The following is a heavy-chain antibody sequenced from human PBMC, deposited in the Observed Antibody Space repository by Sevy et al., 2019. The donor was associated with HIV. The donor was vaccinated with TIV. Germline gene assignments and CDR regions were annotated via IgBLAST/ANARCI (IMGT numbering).Heavy chain of an antibody. Sequence: TLSLTCTVSGGSISSGDYYWSWIRQPPGKGLEWIGYIYYSGSTYYNPSLKSRVTISVDTSKNQFSLKLSSVTAADTAVYYCTRGGDIVVVVAAVAFDIWGQGTMVTVSS. CDR1: GGSISSGDYY. CDR3: TRGGDIVVVVAAVAFDI. J-gene: IGHJ3*02. D-gene: IGHD2-15*01. V-gene: IGHV4-30-4*01. CDR2: IYYSGST.